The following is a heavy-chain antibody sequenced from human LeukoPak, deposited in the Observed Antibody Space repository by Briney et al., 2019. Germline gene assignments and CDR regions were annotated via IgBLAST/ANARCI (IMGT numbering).Heavy chain of an antibody. CDR3: ARDLGSGSYNAFDI. J-gene: IGHJ3*02. D-gene: IGHD1-26*01. V-gene: IGHV4-30-2*01. Sequence: PSETLSLTCTVSGGSISSGGYYWSWIRQPPGKGLKWIGYIYHSGSTYYNPSLKSRVTISVDRSKNQFSLKLSSVTAADTAVYYCARDLGSGSYNAFDIWGQGTMVTVSS. CDR2: IYHSGST. CDR1: GGSISSGGYY.